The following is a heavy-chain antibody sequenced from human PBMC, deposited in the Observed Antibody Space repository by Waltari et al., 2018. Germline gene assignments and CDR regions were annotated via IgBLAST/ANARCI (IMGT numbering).Heavy chain of an antibody. CDR2: IIPLFGTT. J-gene: IGHJ4*02. D-gene: IGHD3-22*01. V-gene: IGHV1-69*12. CDR3: ARSYYYDRRANYPSLGAFDS. CDR1: GVTFMRYA. Sequence: QVQLVQSGAEVKQPGSSMKVSCKASGVTFMRYAISRVRRAPGQGLEWMGGIIPLFGTTNYAQKFQGRATMTADEPTSTAYVELRSLKSEDTAVYFCARSYYYDRRANYPSLGAFDSWGQGTLVTVAS.